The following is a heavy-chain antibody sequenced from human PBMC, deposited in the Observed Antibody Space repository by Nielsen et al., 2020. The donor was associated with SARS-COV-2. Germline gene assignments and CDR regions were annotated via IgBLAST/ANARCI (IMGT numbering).Heavy chain of an antibody. CDR2: INSDGSST. J-gene: IGHJ6*02. CDR1: GFTFSGYW. CDR3: ARGGGDCYALGGMDV. V-gene: IGHV3-74*01. D-gene: IGHD2-21*02. Sequence: GESLKISCAASGFTFSGYWMHWVRQAPGKGLVWVSRINSDGSSTSYADSVKGRFTISRDNAKNTLYLQMNSLRAEDTAVYYCARGGGDCYALGGMDVWGQGTTVTVSS.